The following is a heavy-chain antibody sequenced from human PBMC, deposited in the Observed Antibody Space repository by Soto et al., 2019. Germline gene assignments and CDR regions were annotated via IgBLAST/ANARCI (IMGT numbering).Heavy chain of an antibody. CDR2: IIPILGIA. D-gene: IGHD3-22*01. CDR1: GGALSSFS. V-gene: IGHV1-69*10. CDR3: ARHAVRRYYYDSSGYYFDY. Sequence: VEVSSKAFGGALSSFSISSVRQAPGQGVDWMGRIIPILGIANYAQKFQGRVTITADKSTSTAYMELSSLRSEDTAVYYCARHAVRRYYYDSSGYYFDYWGQGTLVTVSS. J-gene: IGHJ4*02.